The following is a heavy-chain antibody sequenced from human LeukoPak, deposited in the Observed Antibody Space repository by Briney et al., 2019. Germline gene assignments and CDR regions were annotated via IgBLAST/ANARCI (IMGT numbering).Heavy chain of an antibody. V-gene: IGHV1-46*04. D-gene: IGHD6-13*01. Sequence: ASVKVSCKASGNSFTSDYMHWVRQAPGQGLEWMGRIIPSGDTTHYPQKLQGRVTITRDTSTSTVYMVLSSLRSEDTAVYYCARDGSKWNFDYWGQGTLVTVSS. J-gene: IGHJ4*02. CDR1: GNSFTSDY. CDR3: ARDGSKWNFDY. CDR2: IIPSGDTT.